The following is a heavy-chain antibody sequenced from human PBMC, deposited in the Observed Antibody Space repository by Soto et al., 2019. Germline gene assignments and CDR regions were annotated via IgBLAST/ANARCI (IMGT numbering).Heavy chain of an antibody. CDR3: AITYYYDSSGYYPYLYFDY. V-gene: IGHV4-39*01. CDR1: GGSISSSSYY. J-gene: IGHJ4*02. Sequence: SETLSLTCTLSGGSISSSSYYWGWIRQPPGKGREWIGRIYYSGSTYYNPSLKSRVTISVDTSKNQFSLKLSSVTAADTAVYYCAITYYYDSSGYYPYLYFDYWGQGTLVTVSS. CDR2: IYYSGST. D-gene: IGHD3-22*01.